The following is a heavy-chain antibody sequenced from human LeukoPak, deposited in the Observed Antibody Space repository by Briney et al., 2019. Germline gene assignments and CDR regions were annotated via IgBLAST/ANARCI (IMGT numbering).Heavy chain of an antibody. Sequence: GGSLRLSCAASGFTFNHYGMHWVRQAPGKGLEWVAVIWYGGSNKYYADSVKGRFTISRDTSKNTMHLQMNSLRAEDTAVYYCAKDQDDIGVRYMDVWGKGTTVTVSS. CDR3: AKDQDDIGVRYMDV. D-gene: IGHD3-10*01. CDR2: IWYGGSNK. J-gene: IGHJ6*03. CDR1: GFTFNHYG. V-gene: IGHV3-30*02.